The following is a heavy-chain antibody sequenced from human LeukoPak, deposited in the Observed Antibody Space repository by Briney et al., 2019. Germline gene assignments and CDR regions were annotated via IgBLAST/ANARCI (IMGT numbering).Heavy chain of an antibody. CDR2: IRDNGAST. J-gene: IGHJ5*02. CDR1: GLTFSSYA. Sequence: PGGSLRLSCAASGLTFSSYAMSWVRQAPGKGLEWVSTIRDNGASTFHADSVKGRFTISRDNAKSTLYLQMNSLRGEDTAVYYCTRSDWFDPWGQGTLVTVSS. V-gene: IGHV3-23*01. CDR3: TRSDWFDP.